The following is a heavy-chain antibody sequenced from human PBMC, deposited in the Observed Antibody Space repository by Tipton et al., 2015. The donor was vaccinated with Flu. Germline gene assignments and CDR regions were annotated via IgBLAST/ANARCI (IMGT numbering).Heavy chain of an antibody. V-gene: IGHV3-23*01. D-gene: IGHD3-22*01. CDR1: GFNFNTYA. J-gene: IGHJ3*02. Sequence: SLRLSCAASGFNFNTYAFNWVRQAPGKGLEWVSSIYTSGHAIYYADSVRGRFTISRDNSKNTLFLQMSTLRAEDTAMYFCATDPDAFYYDTWAVDIWGQGTMVTVSS. CDR3: ATDPDAFYYDTWAVDI. CDR2: IYTSGHAI.